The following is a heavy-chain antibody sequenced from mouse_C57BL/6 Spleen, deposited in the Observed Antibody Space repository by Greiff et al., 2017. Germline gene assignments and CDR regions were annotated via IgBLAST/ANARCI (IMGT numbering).Heavy chain of an antibody. D-gene: IGHD2-1*01. CDR1: GYTFTSYW. CDR2: IHPNSGST. V-gene: IGHV1-64*01. Sequence: QVQLLQPGAELVKPGASVKLSCKVSGYTFTSYWMHWVKQRPGQGLEWIGMIHPNSGSTNYNEKFNSKATLTVDKSTSTAYMQLSSLTSEDAAVYYCANLPQDAMDYWGQGTSVTVSS. J-gene: IGHJ4*01. CDR3: ANLPQDAMDY.